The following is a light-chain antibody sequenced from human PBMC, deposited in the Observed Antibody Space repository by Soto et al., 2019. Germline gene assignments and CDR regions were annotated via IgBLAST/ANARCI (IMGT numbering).Light chain of an antibody. CDR3: QAWDSGVV. CDR1: KLGAKY. CDR2: END. V-gene: IGLV3-1*01. J-gene: IGLJ2*01. Sequence: SYELTQPPSVSVSPGQTASISCSGDKLGAKYICWYQQRPGQSPVLVIYENDKRPSGIPERFSGSNTGNTATLTISGTQALDEADYFCQAWDSGVVFGGGTKLTVL.